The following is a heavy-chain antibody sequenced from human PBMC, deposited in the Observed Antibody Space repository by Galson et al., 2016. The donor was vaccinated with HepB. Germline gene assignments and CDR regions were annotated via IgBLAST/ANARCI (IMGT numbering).Heavy chain of an antibody. J-gene: IGHJ4*02. Sequence: SLRLSCAASGFTFSSCSMNWVRQAPGKGLEWVSSISSGSSYIFYADSVKGRFTISRDNAKNSLYLQMNSLRAEDTAVYYCARDASSTGYFGGTTDDYWGQGTLVTSSS. CDR2: ISSGSSYI. V-gene: IGHV3-21*01. CDR1: GFTFSSCS. D-gene: IGHD3-22*01. CDR3: ARDASSTGYFGGTTDDY.